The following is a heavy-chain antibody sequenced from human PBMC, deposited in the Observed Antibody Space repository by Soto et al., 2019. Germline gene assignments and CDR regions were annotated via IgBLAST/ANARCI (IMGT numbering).Heavy chain of an antibody. CDR3: ARKVRGFGELSPFDH. CDR2: ISSSSSYI. J-gene: IGHJ4*02. D-gene: IGHD3-10*01. Sequence: EVQLVESGGGLVKPGGSLRLSCAASGFTFSSYSMNWVRQAPGKGLEWVSSISSSSSYIYYADSVKGRFTISRDNAKNSLYLQMNSLRAEDTAVYYCARKVRGFGELSPFDHWGQGTLVTVSS. CDR1: GFTFSSYS. V-gene: IGHV3-21*01.